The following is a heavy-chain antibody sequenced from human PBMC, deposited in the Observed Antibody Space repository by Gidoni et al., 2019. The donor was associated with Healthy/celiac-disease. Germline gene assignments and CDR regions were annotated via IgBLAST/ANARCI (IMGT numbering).Heavy chain of an antibody. J-gene: IGHJ6*02. V-gene: IGHV4-34*01. CDR3: ARGRCLLCLSFGAYYYYGMDV. CDR1: GGSFSGYY. Sequence: QVQLQQWGAGLLKPSETLSLTCAVYGGSFSGYYWSWIRQPPGKGLEWIGEINHSGSTNYNPSLKSRVTISVDTSKNQFSLKLSSVTAADTAVYYCARGRCLLCLSFGAYYYYGMDVWGQGTTVTVSS. CDR2: INHSGST. D-gene: IGHD3-10*01.